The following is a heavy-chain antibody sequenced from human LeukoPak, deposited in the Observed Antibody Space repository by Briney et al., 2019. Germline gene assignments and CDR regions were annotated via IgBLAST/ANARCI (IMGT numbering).Heavy chain of an antibody. CDR2: IIPILGTA. CDR3: ARDTAIGPTCFDY. CDR1: GGTFSSYA. D-gene: IGHD5-18*01. J-gene: IGHJ4*02. Sequence: GASVKVSCKASGGTFSSYAISWVRQAPGQGLEWMGGIIPILGTANYAQKFQGRVTITADESTSTAYMELSSLRSEDTAVYYCARDTAIGPTCFDYWGQGTLVSVSS. V-gene: IGHV1-69*13.